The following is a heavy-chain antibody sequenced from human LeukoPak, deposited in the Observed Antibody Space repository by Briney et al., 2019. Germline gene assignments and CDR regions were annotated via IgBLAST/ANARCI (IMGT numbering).Heavy chain of an antibody. D-gene: IGHD1-26*01. CDR3: ARRRDSGSLQHFDY. Sequence: GGSLRLSCAASGFTFSSYELNWVRQAPGKGLEWVSYISSSGSTIYYADSVKGRSTISRDKAKNSLYLQVNSLRAEDTAVYYCARRRDSGSLQHFDYWGQGTLVTVSS. CDR2: ISSSGSTI. V-gene: IGHV3-48*03. CDR1: GFTFSSYE. J-gene: IGHJ4*02.